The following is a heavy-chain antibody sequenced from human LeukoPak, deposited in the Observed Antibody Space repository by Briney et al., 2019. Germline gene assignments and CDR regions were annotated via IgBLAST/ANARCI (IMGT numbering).Heavy chain of an antibody. D-gene: IGHD1-26*01. J-gene: IGHJ4*02. V-gene: IGHV1-8*01. CDR2: MNPNSGNT. Sequence: ASVKVSCKASGYTFTSYDINWVRQATGQGLEWMGWMNPNSGNTGYAQKFQGRVTMTTDTSTSTAYMELRSLRSDDTAVYYCARNYGSYGWFDYWGQGTLVTVSS. CDR1: GYTFTSYD. CDR3: ARNYGSYGWFDY.